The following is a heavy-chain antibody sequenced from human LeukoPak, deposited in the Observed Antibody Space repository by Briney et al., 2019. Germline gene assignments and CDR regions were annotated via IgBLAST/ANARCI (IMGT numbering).Heavy chain of an antibody. CDR3: ARESPVATGVFDY. J-gene: IGHJ4*02. CDR1: GGSISSYY. Sequence: TPSETLSLTCTVSGGSISSYYWSWIRQPPGKGLEWIGYIYYSGSTNYNPSLKSRVTISVDTSKNQFSLKLSSVTAADTAVYYCARESPVATGVFDYWGQGTLVTVSS. V-gene: IGHV4-59*01. D-gene: IGHD5-12*01. CDR2: IYYSGST.